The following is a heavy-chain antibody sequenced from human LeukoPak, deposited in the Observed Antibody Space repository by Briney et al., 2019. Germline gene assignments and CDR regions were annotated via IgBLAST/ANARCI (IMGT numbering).Heavy chain of an antibody. D-gene: IGHD2-8*02. CDR1: GFXFSSDW. CDR3: ARDSAECTGGYCYLVY. V-gene: IGHV3-74*01. J-gene: IGHJ4*02. Sequence: GGSLRLSCAASGFXFSSDWIHWVRQAPGKGLVWVSRIKSDGSSTRYADSVKGRFTISRDNAKNTLYLQMNSLRAEDTAVYYCARDSAECTGGYCYLVYWGQGTLVTVSS. CDR2: IKSDGSST.